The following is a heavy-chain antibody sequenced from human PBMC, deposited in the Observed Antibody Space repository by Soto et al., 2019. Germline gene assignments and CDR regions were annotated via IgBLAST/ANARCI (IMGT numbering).Heavy chain of an antibody. Sequence: QVQLVESGGGVVQPGRSLRLSCAASGFTFSSYAMHWVRQAPGKGLEWVAVISYDGSNKYYADSVKGRFTISRDNSKNTLYLQMNSLRAEDTAVYYCARDGRGRITTFGVPKRYGMDVWGQGTTVTVSS. CDR1: GFTFSSYA. J-gene: IGHJ6*02. CDR3: ARDGRGRITTFGVPKRYGMDV. D-gene: IGHD3-3*01. CDR2: ISYDGSNK. V-gene: IGHV3-30-3*01.